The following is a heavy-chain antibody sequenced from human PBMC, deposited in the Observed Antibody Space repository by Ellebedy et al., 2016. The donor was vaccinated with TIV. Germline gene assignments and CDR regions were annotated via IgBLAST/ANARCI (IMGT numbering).Heavy chain of an antibody. CDR1: GGSIISYY. V-gene: IGHV4-59*01. CDR3: ARGTRWEPNHV. CDR2: IHYSGST. D-gene: IGHD1-14*01. Sequence: SETLSLTCTVSGGSIISYYWVWIRQPPGKGLEWIGYIHYSGSTSYNPSLKSRVTISLDTSKNQFSLNLTSVTAADTAMYYCARGTRWEPNHVWGQGTLVTVSS. J-gene: IGHJ4*02.